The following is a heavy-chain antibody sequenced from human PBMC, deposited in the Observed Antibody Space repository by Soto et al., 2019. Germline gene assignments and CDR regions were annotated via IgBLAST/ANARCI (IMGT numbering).Heavy chain of an antibody. V-gene: IGHV3-23*01. CDR2: ISGSGGST. D-gene: IGHD3-22*01. CDR1: GFTFSSYA. J-gene: IGHJ4*02. Sequence: GGSLRLSCAASGFTFSSYAMSWVRQAPGKGLEWVSAISGSGGSTYYADSVKGRFTISRDNSKNTLYLQMNSLRAEDTAVYYCAKVDYYDSSGRIDYWGQGTLVTVSS. CDR3: AKVDYYDSSGRIDY.